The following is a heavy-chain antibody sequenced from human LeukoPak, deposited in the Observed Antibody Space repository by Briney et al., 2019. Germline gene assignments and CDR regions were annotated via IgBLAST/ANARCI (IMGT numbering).Heavy chain of an antibody. D-gene: IGHD4-23*01. CDR2: IYESGSA. J-gene: IGHJ4*02. CDR3: ARVGFGGNSPMFDY. CDR1: GVSTSGHY. Sequence: SETLSLTCTVSGVSTSGHYWSWIRQPPGKGLEWIGYIYESGSAIYNPSLKSRVTISGDTSKNQLSLKLSSLTAADTAVYYCARVGFGGNSPMFDYWGQGTLVTVSS. V-gene: IGHV4-59*11.